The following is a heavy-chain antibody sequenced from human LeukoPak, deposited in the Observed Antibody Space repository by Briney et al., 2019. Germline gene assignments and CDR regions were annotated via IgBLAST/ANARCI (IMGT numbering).Heavy chain of an antibody. Sequence: SVKVSCKASGGTFSNYAVSWVRQAPGQGPEWMGGIIPMFGATSYAQKFQGRVTITADESTSTASMELSSLRYDDTAVYYCARVYDSTSSAFDIWGQGTMVTVSS. V-gene: IGHV1-69*13. CDR3: ARVYDSTSSAFDI. CDR2: IIPMFGAT. J-gene: IGHJ3*02. D-gene: IGHD3-22*01. CDR1: GGTFSNYA.